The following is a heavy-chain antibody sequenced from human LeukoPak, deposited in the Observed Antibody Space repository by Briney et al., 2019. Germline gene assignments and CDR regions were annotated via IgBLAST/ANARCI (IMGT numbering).Heavy chain of an antibody. CDR2: IKNNGGGA. V-gene: IGHV3-64*01. Sequence: SGGSLRLSCAASGFTFSTYAMHWVRQAPGKGLEYVSAIKNNGGGAYYASSVQGRFTVSRDNSRSTLYLQMDSLRPDDMAIYYCARVQSTVRGIQGPFDLWGQGTLVTVS. CDR1: GFTFSTYA. D-gene: IGHD3-10*01. J-gene: IGHJ4*02. CDR3: ARVQSTVRGIQGPFDL.